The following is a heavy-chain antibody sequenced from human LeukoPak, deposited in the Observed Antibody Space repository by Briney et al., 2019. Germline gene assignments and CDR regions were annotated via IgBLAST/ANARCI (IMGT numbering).Heavy chain of an antibody. Sequence: PSETLSLTCAVYGGSFSGYYWSWIRQPPGKGLEWIGEINHSGSTNYNPSLKSRVTISVDTSKNQFSLKLSSVTAADTAVYYCASLLLWFGNWGQGTLVTVSS. CDR2: INHSGST. CDR1: GGSFSGYY. J-gene: IGHJ4*02. V-gene: IGHV4-34*01. D-gene: IGHD3-10*01. CDR3: ASLLLWFGN.